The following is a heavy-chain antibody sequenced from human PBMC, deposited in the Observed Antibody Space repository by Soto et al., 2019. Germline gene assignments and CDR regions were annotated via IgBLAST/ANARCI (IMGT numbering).Heavy chain of an antibody. CDR2: INWDGAST. CDR1: GFIFDDYT. Sequence: EVQLVESGGAVVQPGGSLRLSCAASGFIFDDYTMNWIRQSPGKGLEWVSLINWDGASTYYADSVKGRFTISRDNSRNSLYLQMSSLRPEDTALYYCAKATTALDYWGQGTLVTVSS. V-gene: IGHV3-43*01. CDR3: AKATTALDY. J-gene: IGHJ4*02.